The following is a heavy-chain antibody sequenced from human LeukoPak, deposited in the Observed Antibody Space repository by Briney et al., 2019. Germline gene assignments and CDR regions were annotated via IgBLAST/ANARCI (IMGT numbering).Heavy chain of an antibody. CDR1: GYSLTTYY. D-gene: IGHD2-8*01. Sequence: ASVKVSCKASGYSLTTYYMHWVRQAPGQGLEWVAIINPSGGGTKYAQKFQGRVTMTRDTPTNTVYMELSSLRTEDTAVYYCASVYLYGMDVWGQGTTVTVSS. CDR2: INPSGGGT. V-gene: IGHV1-46*01. CDR3: ASVYLYGMDV. J-gene: IGHJ6*02.